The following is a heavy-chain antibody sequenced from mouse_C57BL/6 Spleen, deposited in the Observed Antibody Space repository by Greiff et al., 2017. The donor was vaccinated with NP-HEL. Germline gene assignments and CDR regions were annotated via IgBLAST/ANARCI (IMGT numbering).Heavy chain of an antibody. V-gene: IGHV1-78*01. D-gene: IGHD2-1*01. CDR3: ARYGNYVDWYFDV. CDR2: IYPRDGST. CDR1: GYTFTDHT. J-gene: IGHJ1*03. Sequence: VQLVESDAELVKPGASVKISCKVSGYTFTDHTIHWMKQRPEQGLEWIGYIYPRDGSTKYNEKFKGKATLTADKSSSTAYMQLNSLTSEDSAVYFCARYGNYVDWYFDVWGTGTTVTVSS.